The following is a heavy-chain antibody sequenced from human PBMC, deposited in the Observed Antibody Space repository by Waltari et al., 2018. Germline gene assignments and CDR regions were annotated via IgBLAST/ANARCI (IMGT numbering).Heavy chain of an antibody. D-gene: IGHD3-10*01. J-gene: IGHJ5*02. CDR2: IYYSGGT. CDR3: ASPTVKRSINGSGSLNWFDP. V-gene: IGHV4-39*01. Sequence: QLQLQESGPGLVKPSETLSLTCTVSGGSISSSSYYWGWIRQPPGKGLEWIGSIYYSGGTYYNPSLKSRVTISVDTSKNQFSLKLSSVTAADTAVYYCASPTVKRSINGSGSLNWFDPWGQGTLVTVSS. CDR1: GGSISSSSYY.